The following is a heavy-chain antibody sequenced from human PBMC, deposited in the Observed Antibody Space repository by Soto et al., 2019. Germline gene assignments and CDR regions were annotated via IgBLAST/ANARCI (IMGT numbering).Heavy chain of an antibody. Sequence: ASVKVSCKASGYTFTSYGISWVRQAPGQGLEWMGWISAYNGNTNYAQKLQGRVTMTTDTSTSTAYMELRSLRSDDTAVYYCARDRLRFLEWLSTPNYGMDVWGQGTTVTVSS. CDR1: GYTFTSYG. D-gene: IGHD3-3*01. J-gene: IGHJ6*02. CDR3: ARDRLRFLEWLSTPNYGMDV. V-gene: IGHV1-18*01. CDR2: ISAYNGNT.